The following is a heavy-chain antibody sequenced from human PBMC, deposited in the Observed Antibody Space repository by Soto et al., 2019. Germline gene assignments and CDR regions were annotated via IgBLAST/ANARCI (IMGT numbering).Heavy chain of an antibody. J-gene: IGHJ6*02. CDR2: IYHSGST. V-gene: IGHV4-4*02. CDR1: GGSISSSNW. Sequence: SETLSLTCAVSGGSISSSNWWSWVRQPPGKGLEWIGEIYHSGSTNYNPSLKSRVTISVDKSKNQFSLKLSSVTAADTAVYYCARDLGGGGNKYYDFCSGYYWPHYYYGMDVCGQGTTVTVSS. CDR3: ARDLGGGGNKYYDFCSGYYWPHYYYGMDV. D-gene: IGHD3-3*01.